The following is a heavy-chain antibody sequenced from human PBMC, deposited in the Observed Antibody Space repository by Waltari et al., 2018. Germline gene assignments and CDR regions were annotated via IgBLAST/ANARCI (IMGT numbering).Heavy chain of an antibody. D-gene: IGHD6-19*01. Sequence: EVQLVESGGGLVKPGGSLRLSCAASGFTFSSYSMNWVRQAPGKGLEWVSSISSSSSYIYYADSVKGRFTISRDNAKNSLYLQMNSLRAEDTAVYYCARSVAGSHYYYCGMDVWGQGTTVTVSS. J-gene: IGHJ6*02. CDR3: ARSVAGSHYYYCGMDV. V-gene: IGHV3-21*01. CDR1: GFTFSSYS. CDR2: ISSSSSYI.